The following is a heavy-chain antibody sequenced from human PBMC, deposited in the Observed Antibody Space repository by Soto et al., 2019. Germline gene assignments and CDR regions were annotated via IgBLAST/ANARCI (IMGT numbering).Heavy chain of an antibody. J-gene: IGHJ4*02. CDR1: GGSFSGYY. D-gene: IGHD3-22*01. Sequence: SETLSLTCAVYGGSFSGYYWSWIRQPPGKGLEWIGEINHSGSTNYNPSLKSRVTISVDTSKNQFSLKLSSVTAADTAVYYCARGYGHYYDSSGYYPVWGQGTLVTVSS. V-gene: IGHV4-34*01. CDR2: INHSGST. CDR3: ARGYGHYYDSSGYYPV.